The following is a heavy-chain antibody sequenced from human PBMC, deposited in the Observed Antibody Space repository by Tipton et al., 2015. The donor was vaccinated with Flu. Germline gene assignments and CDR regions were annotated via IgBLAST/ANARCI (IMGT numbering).Heavy chain of an antibody. D-gene: IGHD5-12*01. CDR3: VRDLRGYSGYTGGDAFDM. CDR1: GDSISSGGYY. V-gene: IGHV4-31*03. Sequence: TLSLTCTVSGDSISSGGYYWSWIRQHPGKRLEWIGHSHFTGGGSYNPSLKSRVTISQDTSKNQFSLDLTSVTAADTAVYYCVRDLRGYSGYTGGDAFDMWGRGIMVFVSS. J-gene: IGHJ3*02. CDR2: SHFTGGG.